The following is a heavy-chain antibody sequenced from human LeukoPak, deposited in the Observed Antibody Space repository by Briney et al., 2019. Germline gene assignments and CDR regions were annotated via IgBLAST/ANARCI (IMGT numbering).Heavy chain of an antibody. V-gene: IGHV3-23*01. CDR2: ISHSGDNT. D-gene: IGHD1-26*01. CDR1: GFTFDDYG. Sequence: GGSLRLSCAASGFTFDDYGMSWVRQAPGKGLEWVSLISHSGDNTYYPDSVKGRFTISRDNSKNTLFLQMNSLRAEDAAIYYCAKGGRETDYWGQGTLVTVSS. CDR3: AKGGRETDY. J-gene: IGHJ4*02.